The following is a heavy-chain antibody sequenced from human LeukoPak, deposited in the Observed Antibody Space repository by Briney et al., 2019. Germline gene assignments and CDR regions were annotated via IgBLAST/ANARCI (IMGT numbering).Heavy chain of an antibody. D-gene: IGHD2-2*01. J-gene: IGHJ4*02. CDR1: GYTLTGYY. V-gene: IGHV1-2*06. CDR2: INPNSGGT. CDR3: ARQLPSFIVVVPAADFDY. Sequence: ASVKVSCKASGYTLTGYYMHWVRQAPGQGLEWMGRINPNSGGTNYAQKFQGRVTMTRDTSISTAYMELSRLRSDDTAVYYCARQLPSFIVVVPAADFDYWGQGTLVTVSS.